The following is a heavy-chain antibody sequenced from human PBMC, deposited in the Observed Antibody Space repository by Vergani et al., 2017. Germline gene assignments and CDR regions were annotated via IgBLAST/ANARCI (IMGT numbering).Heavy chain of an antibody. CDR2: VFSSGST. V-gene: IGHV4-4*07. J-gene: IGHJ4*02. CDR3: AKGPRISGGYFDH. D-gene: IGHD1-26*01. CDR1: TESISRYY. Sequence: QVQLQESGPGVEKPSETLSLTCSVSTESISRYYWSWIRQPAGKGLEWIGRVFSSGSTVSNPALLSRVIMSLDTSNKQLSLNLTAVTAADTAVYYCAKGPRISGGYFDHRGQGTLVIASS.